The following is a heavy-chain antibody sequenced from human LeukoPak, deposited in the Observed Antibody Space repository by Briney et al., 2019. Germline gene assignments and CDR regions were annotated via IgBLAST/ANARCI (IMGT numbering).Heavy chain of an antibody. J-gene: IGHJ6*02. D-gene: IGHD3-10*01. CDR1: GGPISSGGYY. CDR3: ARDRLSVVYGSYYGMDV. V-gene: IGHV4-31*03. Sequence: PSETLSLTCTVSGGPISSGGYYWSWIRQHPGKGLEWIGYIYYSGSTYYNPSLKSRVTISVDTSKNQFSLKLSSVTAADTAVYYCARDRLSVVYGSYYGMDVWGQGTTVTVSS. CDR2: IYYSGST.